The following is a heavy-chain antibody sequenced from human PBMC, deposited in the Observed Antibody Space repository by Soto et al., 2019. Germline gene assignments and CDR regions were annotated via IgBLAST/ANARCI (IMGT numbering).Heavy chain of an antibody. D-gene: IGHD2-21*02. CDR1: GFSLSNARMG. V-gene: IGHV2-26*01. Sequence: ESCPTLVNPTETLTLTCTVSGFSLSNARMGVSWIRQPPGKALEWLAHIFSNDEKSYSTSLKSRLTISKDTSKSQVVLTMTNMDTVDTATYYCVQSRCGGDCLEIYSSHAYNGLDVWGQGTTVTVSS. J-gene: IGHJ6*02. CDR3: VQSRCGGDCLEIYSSHAYNGLDV. CDR2: IFSNDEK.